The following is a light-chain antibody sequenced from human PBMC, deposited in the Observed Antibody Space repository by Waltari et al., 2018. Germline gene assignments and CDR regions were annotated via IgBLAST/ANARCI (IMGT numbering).Light chain of an antibody. J-gene: IGKJ4*01. CDR2: DVS. CDR3: QQRGNWAPLT. Sequence: ELVLIQSPATLYLSPGERATLSCRASQSVGNFLAWYRQKPGQPPRLVIYDVSHRATGTPARFSGSGSGTDFTLTISTLQPEDFAFYFCQQRGNWAPLTFGGGTEVVIK. V-gene: IGKV3-11*01. CDR1: QSVGNF.